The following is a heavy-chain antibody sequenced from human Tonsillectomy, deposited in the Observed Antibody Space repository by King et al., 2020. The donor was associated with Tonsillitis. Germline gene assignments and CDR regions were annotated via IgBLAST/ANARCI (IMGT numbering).Heavy chain of an antibody. CDR2: MYYSGTI. CDR1: GGSISSSEHY. CDR3: ARSVSGSFDY. Sequence: QLQESGPGVVKPSETLSLTCTVSGGSISSSEHYWAWIRQPPGKGLEWIGYMYYSGTIFYNPSLKSRITISGGTSENRFSLKLSSVTAADTAVYFCARSVSGSFDYWGQEALVTVSS. V-gene: IGHV4-39*01. J-gene: IGHJ4*02. D-gene: IGHD1-26*01.